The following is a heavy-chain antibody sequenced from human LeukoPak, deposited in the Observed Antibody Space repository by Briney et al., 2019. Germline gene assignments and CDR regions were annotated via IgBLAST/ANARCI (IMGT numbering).Heavy chain of an antibody. CDR2: IIPIFGTA. V-gene: IGHV1-69*13. CDR1: GGTFSSYA. CDR3: ARAPLVVPAAMAWFDP. J-gene: IGHJ5*02. Sequence: AASVKVSCKASGGTFSSYAISWVRQAPGQGLEWMGGIIPIFGTANYAQKFQGRVTITADESTSTAYMELSGLRSEDTAVYYCARAPLVVPAAMAWFDPWGQGTLVTVSS. D-gene: IGHD2-2*01.